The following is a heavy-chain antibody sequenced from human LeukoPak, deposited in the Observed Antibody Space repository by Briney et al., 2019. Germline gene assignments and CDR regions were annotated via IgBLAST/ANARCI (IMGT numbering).Heavy chain of an antibody. V-gene: IGHV1-2*02. J-gene: IGHJ4*02. CDR2: INPKNGGT. CDR3: ARDLNGYNKEFGY. D-gene: IGHD5-24*01. Sequence: GASVKVSCKTSGYTFTGYYMHWVRQAPGQGLEWMGWINPKNGGTSYAQKFQGRVTMTRDTSISTAFMDLSALRSDDTAVYYCARDLNGYNKEFGYWGQGTLATVSS. CDR1: GYTFTGYY.